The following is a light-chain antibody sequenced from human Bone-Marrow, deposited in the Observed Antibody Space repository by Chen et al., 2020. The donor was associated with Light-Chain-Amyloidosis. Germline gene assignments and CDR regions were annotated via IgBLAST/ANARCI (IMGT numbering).Light chain of an antibody. J-gene: IGLJ3*02. Sequence: SYVLTQPSSVSVAPGQTATIACGGNNIGSTSVHWYQQTPGQDPLLVVYDDSDRPSRIAARFSGSNGGKTATLTSSGVEAGEEDDYYCQVWDRSSDRPVFGGGTKLTVL. CDR3: QVWDRSSDRPV. CDR1: NIGSTS. V-gene: IGLV3-21*02. CDR2: DDS.